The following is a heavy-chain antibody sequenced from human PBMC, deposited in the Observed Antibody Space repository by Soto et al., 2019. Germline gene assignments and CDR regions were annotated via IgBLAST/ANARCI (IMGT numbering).Heavy chain of an antibody. CDR3: ARGRITIFGVVNAIDY. D-gene: IGHD3-3*01. J-gene: IGHJ4*02. CDR1: GGTFSSYA. V-gene: IGHV1-69*01. Sequence: QVQLVQSGAEVKKPGSSVKVSCKASGGTFSSYAISWVRQAPGQGLEWMGGIIPIFGTANYAQKLQGRVTITADESTSTAYMELSSLRSEDTAVYYCARGRITIFGVVNAIDYWGQGTLVTVSS. CDR2: IIPIFGTA.